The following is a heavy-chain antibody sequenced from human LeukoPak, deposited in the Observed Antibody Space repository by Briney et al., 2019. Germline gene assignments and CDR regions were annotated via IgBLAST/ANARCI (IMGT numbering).Heavy chain of an antibody. CDR1: GFTFSSYW. CDR3: VREGRAAAGPRRWFDP. CDR2: VKQDGSEK. Sequence: QPGGSLRLSCAASGFTFSSYWMSWVRQAPGKGLEWVANVKQDGSEKYYLDSVKGRFTISSDNAKNSLYLQMNSLRAEDTAVYYRVREGRAAAGPRRWFDPWGQGTLVTVSS. V-gene: IGHV3-7*01. D-gene: IGHD6-13*01. J-gene: IGHJ5*02.